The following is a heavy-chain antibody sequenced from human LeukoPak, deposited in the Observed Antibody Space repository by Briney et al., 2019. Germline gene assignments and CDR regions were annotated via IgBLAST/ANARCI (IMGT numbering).Heavy chain of an antibody. CDR2: INHSGST. V-gene: IGHV4-34*01. D-gene: IGHD4-23*01. CDR1: GGSFSGYY. J-gene: IGHJ3*02. CDR3: AGDYGANRRAFDI. Sequence: SETLSLTCAVYGGSFSGYYWSWIRQPPGKGLEWIGEINHSGSTNYNPSLKSRVTMSLDTSKNQFSLKLSSVTAADTAVYYCAGDYGANRRAFDIWGQGTLVTVSS.